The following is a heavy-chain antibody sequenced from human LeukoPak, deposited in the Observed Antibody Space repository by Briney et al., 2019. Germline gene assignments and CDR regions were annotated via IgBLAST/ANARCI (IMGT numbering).Heavy chain of an antibody. Sequence: GRSLRLSCAASGFTFSNYAMHWVRQAPGKGLECMTVISYDGSNKYYADSVKGRFTISRDNSKNTLYLQMNSLRTEDTAVYFCACYGIAPPYWGQGTLVTVSS. J-gene: IGHJ4*02. V-gene: IGHV3-30-3*01. D-gene: IGHD2-15*01. CDR2: ISYDGSNK. CDR3: ACYGIAPPY. CDR1: GFTFSNYA.